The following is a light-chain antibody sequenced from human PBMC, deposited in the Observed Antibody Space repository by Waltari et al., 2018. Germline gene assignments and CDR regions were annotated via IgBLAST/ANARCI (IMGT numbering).Light chain of an antibody. J-gene: IGLJ2*01. CDR3: SSYTSSSTPV. V-gene: IGLV2-14*01. CDR2: DVS. Sequence: QSALTQPASVSGSPGQSITISCTGTSSDVGGYNYVSWYQQHPGKPPKLMVYDVSNRPSGVDCRFSVSKSCNTASLTIVGLQAEDEADYYCSSYTSSSTPVFGGGTKLTVL. CDR1: SSDVGGYNY.